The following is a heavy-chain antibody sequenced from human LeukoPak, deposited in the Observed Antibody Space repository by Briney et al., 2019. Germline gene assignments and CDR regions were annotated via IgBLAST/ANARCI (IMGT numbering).Heavy chain of an antibody. V-gene: IGHV3-30*07. CDR1: GFTFSSYA. D-gene: IGHD3-22*01. CDR2: ISYDGSNK. CDR3: ARGSHYYDSSGYYPGY. Sequence: PGGSLRLSCAASGFTFSSYAMHWVRQAPGKGLEWVAVISYDGSNKYYADSVKGRFTISRDNSKNTLYLQMNSLRAEGTAVYYCARGSHYYDSSGYYPGYWGQGTLVTVSS. J-gene: IGHJ4*02.